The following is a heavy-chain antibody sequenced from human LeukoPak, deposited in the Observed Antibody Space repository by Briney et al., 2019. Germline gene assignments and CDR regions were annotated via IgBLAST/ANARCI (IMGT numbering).Heavy chain of an antibody. D-gene: IGHD3-3*01. Sequence: SETLSLTCTVSGGSISSSSYYWGWIRQPPGKGLEWIGSIYYSGSTYYNPSLKSRVTISVDTSKNQFSLKLSSVTAADTAVYYCARVDFWSGYYANYYYYYMDVWGKGTTVTVSS. CDR3: ARVDFWSGYYANYYYYYMDV. J-gene: IGHJ6*03. V-gene: IGHV4-39*07. CDR2: IYYSGST. CDR1: GGSISSSSYY.